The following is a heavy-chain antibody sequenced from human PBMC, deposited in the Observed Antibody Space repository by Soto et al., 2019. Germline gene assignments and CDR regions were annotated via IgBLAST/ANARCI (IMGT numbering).Heavy chain of an antibody. CDR1: AGSIRDDTY. CDR2: IYHTRNT. D-gene: IGHD3-3*01. CDR3: CMEAGQPISSLTRSDS. Sequence: SETLSLTCIVSAGSIRDDTYWSWIRQTPGQGLDRIGYIYHTRNTYYNPSLRSRVSSSVDKSKSQFSLKLISVTPADTAAYFCCMEAGQPISSLTRSDSCGQGTLGAVAT. J-gene: IGHJ5*01. V-gene: IGHV4-30-4*08.